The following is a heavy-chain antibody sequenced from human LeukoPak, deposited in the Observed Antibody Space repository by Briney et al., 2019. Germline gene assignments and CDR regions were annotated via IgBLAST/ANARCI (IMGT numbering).Heavy chain of an antibody. D-gene: IGHD2-15*01. CDR1: GGSISSYY. CDR2: IHYSGTT. J-gene: IGHJ6*02. CDR3: ASTDCSGGSCYQGYYYYGMDV. Sequence: PSETLSLTCTVSGGSISSYYWSWIRQPPGKGLEWIGYIHYSGTTNYNPSLKSRVTISVDTSKNQFSLKLSSVTAADTAVYYCASTDCSGGSCYQGYYYYGMDVWAKGPRSPSP. V-gene: IGHV4-59*08.